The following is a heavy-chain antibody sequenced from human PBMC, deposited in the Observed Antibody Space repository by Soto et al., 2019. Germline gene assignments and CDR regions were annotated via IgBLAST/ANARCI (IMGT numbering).Heavy chain of an antibody. CDR3: ARGGIVVVPAANRYYYYGMDV. Sequence: QVQLVQSGAEVKKPGASVKVSCKASGYTFTGYYMHWVRQAPGQGLEWMGWINPNSGGTNYAQKFKGWVTMTRDTSISTAYMELSRLRSDDTAVYYCARGGIVVVPAANRYYYYGMDVWGQGTTVTVSS. J-gene: IGHJ6*02. CDR2: INPNSGGT. D-gene: IGHD2-2*01. CDR1: GYTFTGYY. V-gene: IGHV1-2*04.